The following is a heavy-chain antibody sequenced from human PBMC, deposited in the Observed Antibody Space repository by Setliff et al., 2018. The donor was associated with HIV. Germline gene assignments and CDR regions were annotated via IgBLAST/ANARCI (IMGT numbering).Heavy chain of an antibody. CDR2: IYPGDFDT. Sequence: PRGSLKISCQGFGYSFANYWLGWVRQMPGKGLEWMGIIYPGDFDTKYSPSFQGQVTISADKSINTAYLQWRSLRDSDTAMYYCAALTGVKSFDFLEYLLYDYWGQGTQVTVSS. CDR1: GYSFANYW. CDR3: AALTGVKSFDFLEYLLYDY. D-gene: IGHD3-3*01. J-gene: IGHJ4*02. V-gene: IGHV5-51*01.